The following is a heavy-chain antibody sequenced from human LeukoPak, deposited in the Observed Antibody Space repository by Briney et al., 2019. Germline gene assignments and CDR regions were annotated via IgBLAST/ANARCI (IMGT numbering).Heavy chain of an antibody. CDR3: AREKYSGSYIPGFDY. CDR1: GYTFTGYY. J-gene: IGHJ4*02. D-gene: IGHD1-26*01. CDR2: INPNSGGT. Sequence: GASVKVSCKASGYTFTGYYIHWVRQAPGQGLEWMGWINPNSGGTNYAQKFQGRVTMTRDTSISTAYMELSRLRSDDTAVYYCAREKYSGSYIPGFDYWGQGTLVTVSS. V-gene: IGHV1-2*02.